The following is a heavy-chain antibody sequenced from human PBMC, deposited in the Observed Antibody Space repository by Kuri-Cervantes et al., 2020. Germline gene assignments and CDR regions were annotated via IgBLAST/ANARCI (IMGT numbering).Heavy chain of an antibody. CDR2: IYHSGST. Sequence: LRLSCAVSGGSISSGGYSWSWIRQPPGKGLEWIGYIYHSGSTYYNPSLKSRVTISVDRSKNQFSLKLSSVTAADTAVYYCARQYCSSTSCYFGFNPWGQGPLVTVSS. D-gene: IGHD2-2*01. V-gene: IGHV4-30-2*01. CDR1: GGSISSGGYS. J-gene: IGHJ5*02. CDR3: ARQYCSSTSCYFGFNP.